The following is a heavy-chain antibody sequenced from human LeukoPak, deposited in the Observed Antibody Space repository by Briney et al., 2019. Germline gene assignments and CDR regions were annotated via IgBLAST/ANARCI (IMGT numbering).Heavy chain of an antibody. Sequence: EASVKVSCKASGGTFSSYAISWVRQAPGQGLEWMGRIIPIFGTANYAQKFQGRVTITADKSTSTAYMELSSLRSEDTAVYYCARVGESRSWYYFDYWGQGTLVTVSS. V-gene: IGHV1-69*06. CDR2: IIPIFGTA. J-gene: IGHJ4*02. CDR3: ARVGESRSWYYFDY. CDR1: GGTFSSYA. D-gene: IGHD6-13*01.